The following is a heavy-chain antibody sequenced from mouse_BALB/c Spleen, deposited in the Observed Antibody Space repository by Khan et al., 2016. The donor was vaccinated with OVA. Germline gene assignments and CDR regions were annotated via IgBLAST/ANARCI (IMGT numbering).Heavy chain of an antibody. J-gene: IGHJ3*01. CDR1: GFTFSNYA. CDR2: ISTGDTT. CDR3: ARDYWFVY. V-gene: IGHV5-6-5*01. Sequence: EVELVESGGGLVKPGGSLKVSCAASGFTFSNYAMSWVRQTPEKRLEWVASISTGDTTYYPDSVKGRFTISRDKARNILYLQMSSLRSDDTAMYYCARDYWFVYWGQGTLVTVSA.